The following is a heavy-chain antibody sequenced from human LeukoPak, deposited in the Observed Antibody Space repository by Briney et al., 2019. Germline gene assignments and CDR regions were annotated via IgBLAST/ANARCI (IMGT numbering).Heavy chain of an antibody. V-gene: IGHV1-18*01. Sequence: GASVKVSCKASGYTFTNDDINWVRQAPGQGLEWMGWISAYNGNTKSAQNLQGRVIMTTDTSTNTAHMELRSLRSDDTAVYYCARIASDGSGTNHYWGQGTQVIVSS. CDR3: ARIASDGSGTNHY. D-gene: IGHD3-10*01. CDR1: GYTFTNDD. J-gene: IGHJ4*02. CDR2: ISAYNGNT.